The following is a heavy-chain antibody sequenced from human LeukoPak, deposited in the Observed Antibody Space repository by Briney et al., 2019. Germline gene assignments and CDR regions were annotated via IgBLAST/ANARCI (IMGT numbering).Heavy chain of an antibody. J-gene: IGHJ4*02. D-gene: IGHD3-22*01. Sequence: ASVKVSCKASGYTFTSYGISWVRQAPGQGLEWMGWISAYNGNTNYAQKLQGRVTMTTDTSTSTAYMELSSLRSEDTAVYYCAGLRHDSYFDYWGQGTLVTVSS. CDR1: GYTFTSYG. CDR3: AGLRHDSYFDY. V-gene: IGHV1-18*01. CDR2: ISAYNGNT.